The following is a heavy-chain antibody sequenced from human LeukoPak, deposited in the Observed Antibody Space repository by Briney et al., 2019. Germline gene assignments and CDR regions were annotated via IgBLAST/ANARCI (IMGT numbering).Heavy chain of an antibody. D-gene: IGHD5-24*01. CDR1: GFTFSNYD. Sequence: GGSLILSCAASGFTFSNYDMHWVRQVTGKGLEWVSSIGTAGDPYYADSVKGRFTISRENGKNSLNLQMNSLRAGDTAVYYCTRGDPHGYGMDVWGQGTTVTVSS. CDR3: TRGDPHGYGMDV. CDR2: IGTAGDP. V-gene: IGHV3-13*05. J-gene: IGHJ6*02.